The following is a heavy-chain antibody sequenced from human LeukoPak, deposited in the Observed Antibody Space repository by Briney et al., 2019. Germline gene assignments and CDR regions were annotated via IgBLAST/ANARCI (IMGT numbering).Heavy chain of an antibody. Sequence: GESLKISCKGSGYSFTSYWIGWVRQMPGKGLEWMGIIYPGDSDTRYSPSFQGQVTISADKSISTAYLQWSSLKASDTATYYCARHNNFWSGYSDYWGQGTLVTVSS. J-gene: IGHJ4*02. V-gene: IGHV5-51*01. CDR1: GYSFTSYW. CDR3: ARHNNFWSGYSDY. D-gene: IGHD3-3*01. CDR2: IYPGDSDT.